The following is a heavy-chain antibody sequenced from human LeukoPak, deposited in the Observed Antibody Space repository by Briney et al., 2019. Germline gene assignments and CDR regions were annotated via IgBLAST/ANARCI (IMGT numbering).Heavy chain of an antibody. Sequence: GGSLRLSCAASGFTFSSYGMHWVRQAPGKGLEWVAVISYDGSNKYYADSVKGRFTISRDNSKNTLHLQMNSLRAEDTAVYYCAKEARITIFGVVITNYYYYYGMDVWGQGTTVTVSS. CDR2: ISYDGSNK. CDR3: AKEARITIFGVVITNYYYYYGMDV. D-gene: IGHD3-3*01. V-gene: IGHV3-30*18. J-gene: IGHJ6*02. CDR1: GFTFSSYG.